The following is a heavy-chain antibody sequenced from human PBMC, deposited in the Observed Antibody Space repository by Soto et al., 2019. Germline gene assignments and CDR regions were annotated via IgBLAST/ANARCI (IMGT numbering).Heavy chain of an antibody. CDR3: AKTERCGYTPATFTS. J-gene: IGHJ4*02. D-gene: IGHD3-22*01. CDR1: GFTFSDYY. V-gene: IGHV3-11*01. CDR2: LSSRGRTI. Sequence: GGSLRLSCAASGFTFSDYYMSWIRQAPGKGLEWLSYLSSRGRTIDYADSVKGRFTISRYNAKNSLYLQMNSLRAEDTGIYYCAKTERCGYTPATFTSWGKVALVT.